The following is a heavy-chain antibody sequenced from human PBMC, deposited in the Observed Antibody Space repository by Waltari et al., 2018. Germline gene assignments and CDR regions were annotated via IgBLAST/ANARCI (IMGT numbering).Heavy chain of an antibody. CDR1: GYTLTELS. CDR3: ATAIGDCGGDCYSYYYGMDV. CDR2: FDPEDGET. Sequence: QVQLVQSGAEVKKPGASVKVTCKVPGYTLTELSMPWVRQAPGKGLEWMGGFDPEDGETIYAQKFQGRVTMTEDTSTDTAYMELSSLRSEDTAVYYCATAIGDCGGDCYSYYYGMDVWGQGTTVTVSS. D-gene: IGHD2-21*02. J-gene: IGHJ6*02. V-gene: IGHV1-24*01.